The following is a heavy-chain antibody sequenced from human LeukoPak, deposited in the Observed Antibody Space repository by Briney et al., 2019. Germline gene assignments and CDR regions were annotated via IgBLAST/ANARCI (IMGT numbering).Heavy chain of an antibody. CDR2: INPNSGGT. CDR3: ARSCYGYNWFDP. Sequence: ASVKVSCKASGYTFTGYYIHWVRQAPGQGLEWMGWINPNSGGTNYAQKFQGRVTMTRDTSISTAYMELSRLRSDDTAVYYCARSCYGYNWFDPWGQGTLVTVSS. D-gene: IGHD5-12*01. V-gene: IGHV1-2*02. J-gene: IGHJ5*02. CDR1: GYTFTGYY.